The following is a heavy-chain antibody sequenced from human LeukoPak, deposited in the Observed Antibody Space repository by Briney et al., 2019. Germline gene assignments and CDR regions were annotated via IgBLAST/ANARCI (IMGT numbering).Heavy chain of an antibody. J-gene: IGHJ4*02. D-gene: IGHD5-12*01. CDR2: ISSSSSYI. Sequence: GGSLRLSCAASGFTFSSYSMNWVRQAPGKGLEWVSAISSSSSYIYYADSVKGRFTISRDNAKNSLYLQMNSLRAEDTAVYYRARDGYDYRTEDGYWGQGTLVTLSS. CDR3: ARDGYDYRTEDGY. V-gene: IGHV3-21*01. CDR1: GFTFSSYS.